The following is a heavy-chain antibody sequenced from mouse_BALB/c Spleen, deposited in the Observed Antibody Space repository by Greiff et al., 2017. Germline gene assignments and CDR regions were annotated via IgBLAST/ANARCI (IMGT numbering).Heavy chain of an antibody. CDR2: IDPANGNT. CDR3: ARYGSWFAY. V-gene: IGHV14-3*02. CDR1: GFNIKDTY. J-gene: IGHJ3*01. D-gene: IGHD1-1*01. Sequence: EVKLVESGAELVKPGASVKLSCTASGFNIKDTYMHWVKQRPEQGLEWIGRIDPANGNTKYDPKFQGKATITADTSSNTAYLQLSSLTSEDTAVYYCARYGSWFAYWGQGTLVTVSA.